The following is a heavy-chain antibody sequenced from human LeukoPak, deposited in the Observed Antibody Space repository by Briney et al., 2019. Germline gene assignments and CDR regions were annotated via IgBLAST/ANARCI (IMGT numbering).Heavy chain of an antibody. CDR3: ARVRDYDSSNWFDP. J-gene: IGHJ5*02. CDR2: IKQDGSEK. V-gene: IGHV3-7*03. CDR1: GFTFSSYW. D-gene: IGHD3-22*01. Sequence: GGSLRLSCAASGFTFSSYWMSWVRQAPGKGLEWVANIKQDGSEKYYVDSVKGRFTISRDNAKNSLYLQMNSLRAEDTAVYYCARVRDYDSSNWFDPWGQGTLVTVSS.